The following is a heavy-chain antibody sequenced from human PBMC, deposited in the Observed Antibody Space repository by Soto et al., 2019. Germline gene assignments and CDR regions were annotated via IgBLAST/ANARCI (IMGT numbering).Heavy chain of an antibody. CDR3: ASLGYDSSGYYSDY. CDR2: IWYDGSKK. CDR1: GFTFSSYG. J-gene: IGHJ4*02. Sequence: GGSLRLSCAASGFTFSSYGMHWVRQAPGKGLEWVAVIWYDGSKKYYADSVKGRFTISRDNSKNTLYLQMNSLRAEDTAVYFCASLGYDSSGYYSDYWGQGTLVTVSS. V-gene: IGHV3-33*01. D-gene: IGHD3-22*01.